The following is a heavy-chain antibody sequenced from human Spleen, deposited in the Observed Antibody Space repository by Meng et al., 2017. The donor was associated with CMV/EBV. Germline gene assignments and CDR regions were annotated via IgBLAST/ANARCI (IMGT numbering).Heavy chain of an antibody. CDR3: ARGFGSYTMDV. CDR1: GFTFSSYS. J-gene: IGHJ6*02. Sequence: LSLTCAASGFTFSSYSMNWVRQAPGKGLEWVSSISSSSSYIYYADSVKGRFTISRDNAKNSLYLQMNSLRAEDTAVYYCARGFGSYTMDVWGQGTTVTVSS. CDR2: ISSSSSYI. D-gene: IGHD1-26*01. V-gene: IGHV3-21*01.